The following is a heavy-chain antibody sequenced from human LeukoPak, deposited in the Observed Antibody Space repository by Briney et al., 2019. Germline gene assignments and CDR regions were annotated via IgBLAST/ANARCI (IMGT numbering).Heavy chain of an antibody. V-gene: IGHV4-38-2*02. CDR1: GYSISSGYY. CDR3: ARDLDGYNSFDY. Sequence: SETLSLTCTVSGYSISSGYYWGWIRQPPGKGLEWIGSIYHSGSTYYNPSLKSRVTISVDTSKNQFSLKLSSVTAADTAVYYCARDLDGYNSFDYWGQGTLVTVST. CDR2: IYHSGST. J-gene: IGHJ4*02. D-gene: IGHD5-24*01.